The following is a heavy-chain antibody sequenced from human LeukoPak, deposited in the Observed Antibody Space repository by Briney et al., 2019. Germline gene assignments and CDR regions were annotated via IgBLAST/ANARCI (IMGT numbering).Heavy chain of an antibody. V-gene: IGHV3-23*01. CDR2: ISVSGGST. J-gene: IGHJ6*02. CDR1: GFIFSSEA. CDR3: AKDPSRPAYYYYGMDV. Sequence: PGGSLRLSCAASGFIFSSEAMSWVRQAPGKGLEWVSAISVSGGSTYYADSVKGRFTISRDNSKNTLYLQMSSLRADDTAVYYCAKDPSRPAYYYYGMDVWGQGTTVTVSS.